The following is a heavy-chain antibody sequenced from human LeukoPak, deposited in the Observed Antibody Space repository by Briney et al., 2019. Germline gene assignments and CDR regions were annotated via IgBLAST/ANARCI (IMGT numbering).Heavy chain of an antibody. J-gene: IGHJ3*02. CDR2: IYWNDDK. D-gene: IGHD3-10*01. V-gene: IGHV2-5*01. Sequence: ESGPTLVKPTQTLTLTCTFSGFSLSTSGVGVGWIRQPPGKALEWLALIYWNDDKRYSPSLKSRLTITKDTSKNQVVLTMTNMDPVDTATYYCAHRGGLLWFGELFDTTLNDAFDIWGQGTMVTVSS. CDR1: GFSLSTSGVG. CDR3: AHRGGLLWFGELFDTTLNDAFDI.